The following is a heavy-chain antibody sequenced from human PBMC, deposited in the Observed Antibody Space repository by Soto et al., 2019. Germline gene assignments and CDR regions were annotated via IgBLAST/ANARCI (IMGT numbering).Heavy chain of an antibody. D-gene: IGHD2-2*02. V-gene: IGHV3-53*02. J-gene: IGHJ4*02. Sequence: EVQLVETGGGLIQPGGSLRLSCAASGFTVSNNYMSGVRQAPGKGLEWVSLIYSGGSTFYADSVKGRFTISRDNSKNTLFLKMNSLRAEDTGVYFCATYTSLDYWGQGTLVTVSS. CDR2: IYSGGST. CDR1: GFTVSNNY. CDR3: ATYTSLDY.